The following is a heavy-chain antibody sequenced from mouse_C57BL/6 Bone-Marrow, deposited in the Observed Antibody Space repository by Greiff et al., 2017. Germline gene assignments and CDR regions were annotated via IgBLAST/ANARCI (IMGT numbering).Heavy chain of an antibody. CDR2: ISSGSSTI. CDR1: GFTFSDYG. CDR3: ARGTKVGFAY. J-gene: IGHJ3*01. D-gene: IGHD1-3*01. Sequence: EVQVVESGGGLVKPGGSLKLSCAASGFTFSDYGMHWVRQAPEKGLEWVAYISSGSSTIYYAATVKGRFTISRDNAKNTLFLQMTSLRSEDTAMYYCARGTKVGFAYWGQGTLVTVSA. V-gene: IGHV5-17*01.